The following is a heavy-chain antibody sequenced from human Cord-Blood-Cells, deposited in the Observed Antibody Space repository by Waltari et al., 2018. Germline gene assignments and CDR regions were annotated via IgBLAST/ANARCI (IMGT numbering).Heavy chain of an antibody. CDR3: AHKPAPTSSSWYYFDY. J-gene: IGHJ4*02. CDR2: IYWDDDK. CDR1: GFSLSTRGVG. Sequence: QITLKESGPTLVTPTQTLTLPCTFSGFSLSTRGVGVGWIRQPQGKALELLALIYWDDDKRYNPSLKSRLTITKDTSKNQVVLTMTNMDPVDTATYYCAHKPAPTSSSWYYFDYWGQGTLVTVSS. D-gene: IGHD6-13*01. V-gene: IGHV2-5*02.